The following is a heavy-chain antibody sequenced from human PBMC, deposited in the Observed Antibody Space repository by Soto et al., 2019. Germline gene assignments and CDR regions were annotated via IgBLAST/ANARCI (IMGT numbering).Heavy chain of an antibody. Sequence: EVQLVESGGGLVQPGKSLRLSCAASGFTFDDYAMHWVRQVPGKGLEWVSGLSRNSATIDYADSVKGRFTISRDNAKNSLHLQMNSLKPEDTAFYYCAKAESSGWYYSLDYWGQGTLVTVSS. D-gene: IGHD6-19*01. V-gene: IGHV3-9*01. CDR1: GFTFDDYA. CDR2: LSRNSATI. CDR3: AKAESSGWYYSLDY. J-gene: IGHJ4*02.